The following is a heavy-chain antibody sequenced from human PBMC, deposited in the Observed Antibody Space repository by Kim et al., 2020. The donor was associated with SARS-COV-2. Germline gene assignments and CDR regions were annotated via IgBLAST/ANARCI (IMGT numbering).Heavy chain of an antibody. CDR2: IKEDGTEK. Sequence: GGSLRLSCVVSGFNFATNWMSWVRQAPVKGLEWVAKIKEDGTEKYYVESVEGRFTISRDKAKNSLFLQMNSLSAEDTAVYYCARDRKYSLDYWGQGTLVTVSS. J-gene: IGHJ4*02. D-gene: IGHD2-15*01. CDR3: ARDRKYSLDY. CDR1: GFNFATNW. V-gene: IGHV3-7*01.